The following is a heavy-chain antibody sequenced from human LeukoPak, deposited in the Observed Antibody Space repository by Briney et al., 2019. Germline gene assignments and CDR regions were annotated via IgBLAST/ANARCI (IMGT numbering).Heavy chain of an antibody. CDR2: INDSGST. CDR3: ARVLGVTGPDN. Sequence: SETLSLTCAVYGGSFSGYYWSWIRQPPGKGLEWIGEINDSGSTNYNPSLKRRVIISLGTSKNQFSLRLSSVTAADTAVYYCARVLGVTGPDNWGQGTLVTVSS. V-gene: IGHV4-34*01. CDR1: GGSFSGYY. J-gene: IGHJ4*02. D-gene: IGHD1-26*01.